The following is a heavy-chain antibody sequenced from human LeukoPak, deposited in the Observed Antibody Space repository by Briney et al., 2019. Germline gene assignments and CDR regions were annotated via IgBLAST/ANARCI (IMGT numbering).Heavy chain of an antibody. CDR1: GYTFTSYD. J-gene: IGHJ6*03. V-gene: IGHV1-8*01. CDR2: MNPNSGNT. D-gene: IGHD6-19*01. Sequence: ASVKVSCKASGYTFTSYDINWVRQATGQGLEWMGWMNPNSGNTGYAQKFQGRVTMTRNTSISTAYMELSSLRSEDTAVYYCARGVKGRSPRSSGWYERYYYYMDVWGKGTTVTVSS. CDR3: ARGVKGRSPRSSGWYERYYYYMDV.